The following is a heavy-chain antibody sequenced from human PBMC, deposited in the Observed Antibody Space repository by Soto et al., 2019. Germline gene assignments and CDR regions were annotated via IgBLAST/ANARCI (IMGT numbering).Heavy chain of an antibody. V-gene: IGHV1-69*13. Sequence: GASVKASCKASGGTFSSYAMSWVRQAPGQGLEWMGGIIPIFGTANYAQKFQGRVTITADESTSTAYMELSSLRSEDTAVYYCARSPAAGTPHWFDPWGQGTLVTVSS. CDR2: IIPIFGTA. CDR3: ARSPAAGTPHWFDP. CDR1: GGTFSSYA. D-gene: IGHD6-13*01. J-gene: IGHJ5*02.